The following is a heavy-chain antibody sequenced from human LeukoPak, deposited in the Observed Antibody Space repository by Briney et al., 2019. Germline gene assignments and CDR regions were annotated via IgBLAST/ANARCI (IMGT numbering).Heavy chain of an antibody. CDR3: VRESQWELLAGSFDY. D-gene: IGHD1-26*01. CDR2: ISAYNGNT. CDR1: GYTFTSYG. Sequence: ASVKVSCKASGYTFTSYGISWVRQAPGQGLEWMGWISAYNGNTNYAQKLQGRVTMTTDTSTSTAYMELRSLRSDDTAVYYCVRESQWELLAGSFDYWGQGTLVTVSS. V-gene: IGHV1-18*01. J-gene: IGHJ4*02.